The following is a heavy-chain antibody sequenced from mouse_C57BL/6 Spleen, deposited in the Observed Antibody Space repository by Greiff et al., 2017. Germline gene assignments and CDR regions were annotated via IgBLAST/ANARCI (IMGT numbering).Heavy chain of an antibody. J-gene: IGHJ2*01. CDR2: IDPANGNT. Sequence: EVQLQQSVAELVRPGASVKLSCTASGFNIKNTYMHWVKQRPEQGLEWIGRIDPANGNTKYASKFPGKATITADTSSNTAYLQLSSLTSEDTAIYYCYQIVTVVDYYFDYWGQGTTLTVSS. CDR1: GFNIKNTY. V-gene: IGHV14-3*01. D-gene: IGHD1-1*01. CDR3: YQIVTVVDYYFDY.